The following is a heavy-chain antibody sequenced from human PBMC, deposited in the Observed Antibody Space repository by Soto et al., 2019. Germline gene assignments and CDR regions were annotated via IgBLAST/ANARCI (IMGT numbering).Heavy chain of an antibody. V-gene: IGHV3-33*01. J-gene: IGHJ4*02. D-gene: IGHD3-22*01. CDR1: GFTFSSYG. CDR3: ARDPYYYDSSGYFYY. Sequence: PGGSLRLSCAASGFTFSSYGMHWVRQAPGKGLEWVAVIWYDGSNKYYADSVKGRFTISRDNSKSTLYLQMNSLRAEDTAVYYCARDPYYYDSSGYFYYWGQGTLVTVSS. CDR2: IWYDGSNK.